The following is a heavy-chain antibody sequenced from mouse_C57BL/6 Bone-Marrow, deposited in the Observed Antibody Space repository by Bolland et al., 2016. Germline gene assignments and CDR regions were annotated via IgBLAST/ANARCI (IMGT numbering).Heavy chain of an antibody. V-gene: IGHV1-9*01. CDR3: ARCYTDYAMEY. J-gene: IGHJ3*01. D-gene: IGHD1-1*02. Sequence: YNEKFKGKATFTADTSSNTAYMQLSSLTTEDSAIYYCARCYTDYAMEYWGQGTLV.